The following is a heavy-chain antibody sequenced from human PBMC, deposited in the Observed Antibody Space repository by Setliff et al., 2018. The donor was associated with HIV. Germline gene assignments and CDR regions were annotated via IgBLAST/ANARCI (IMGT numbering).Heavy chain of an antibody. V-gene: IGHV3-49*04. CDR2: IRSKAYGGTT. J-gene: IGHJ6*03. Sequence: GGSLRLSCTASGFTFGDYAMSWVRQAPGKGLEWVGFIRSKAYGGTTEYAASVKGRFTISRDDSKSIAYLQMNSLKTEDTAVYYCTSSLRYCSGGSCYIYYYYYMDVWGEGTTVTVSS. CDR3: TSSLRYCSGGSCYIYYYYYMDV. CDR1: GFTFGDYA. D-gene: IGHD2-15*01.